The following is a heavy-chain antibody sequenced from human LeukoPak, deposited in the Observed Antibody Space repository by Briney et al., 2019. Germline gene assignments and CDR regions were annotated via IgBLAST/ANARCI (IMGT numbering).Heavy chain of an antibody. D-gene: IGHD2-2*01. J-gene: IGHJ4*02. CDR2: ISGSGGST. Sequence: AGGSLRLSCAASGFTFSSYAMSWVRQAPGKGLEWVSAISGSGGSTYYADSVKGRFTIPRDNSKNTLYLQMNSLRAEDTAVYYCAKDGAGSQSYCSSTSCYVDYWGQGALVTVSS. V-gene: IGHV3-23*01. CDR3: AKDGAGSQSYCSSTSCYVDY. CDR1: GFTFSSYA.